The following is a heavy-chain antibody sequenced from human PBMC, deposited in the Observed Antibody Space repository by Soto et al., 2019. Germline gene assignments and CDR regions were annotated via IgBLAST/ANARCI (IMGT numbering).Heavy chain of an antibody. Sequence: SETLSLTCIVPGGSISNYYWSSIRQPPGKGLEWIGYIYYSGSTNYNPSLTSRVTISVDTSKNQFSLKLSSVTAADTAVYYCARHRYSYGVYYFDYWGQGTLVTVSS. CDR2: IYYSGST. D-gene: IGHD5-18*01. V-gene: IGHV4-59*08. CDR3: ARHRYSYGVYYFDY. J-gene: IGHJ4*02. CDR1: GGSISNYY.